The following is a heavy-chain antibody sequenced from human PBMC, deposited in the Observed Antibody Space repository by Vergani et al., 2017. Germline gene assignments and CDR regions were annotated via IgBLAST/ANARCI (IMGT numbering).Heavy chain of an antibody. CDR3: ASSSIVVVPAATNEYYFDY. D-gene: IGHD2-2*01. CDR1: GYTFTSYA. J-gene: IGHJ4*02. Sequence: QVQLVQSGAEVKKPGASVKVSCKASGYTFTSYAMHLVRQAPGQRLEWMGWINAGNGNTKYSQKFQGRVTITRDTSASTAYMELSSLRSEDTAVYYCASSSIVVVPAATNEYYFDYWGQGTLVTVSS. CDR2: INAGNGNT. V-gene: IGHV1-3*01.